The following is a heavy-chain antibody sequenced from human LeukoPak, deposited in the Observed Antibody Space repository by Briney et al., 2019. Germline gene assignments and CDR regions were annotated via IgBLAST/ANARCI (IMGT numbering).Heavy chain of an antibody. CDR3: ARSQNYYGSGDY. D-gene: IGHD3-10*01. J-gene: IGHJ4*02. CDR1: GGSVSNGNCY. V-gene: IGHV4-61*01. CDR2: IYYTGST. Sequence: PSETLSLTCTVSGGSVSNGNCYWSWLRQPPGKALEWIGYIYYTGSTNYNPSLEGRVTISVDTSKNPFSVKLSSVTAADTAVYYCARSQNYYGSGDYWSQGTLVTVSS.